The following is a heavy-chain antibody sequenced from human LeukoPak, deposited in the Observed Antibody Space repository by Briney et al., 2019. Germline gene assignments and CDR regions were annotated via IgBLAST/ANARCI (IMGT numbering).Heavy chain of an antibody. D-gene: IGHD6-13*01. CDR2: ISGSGGST. CDR1: GFTFSSYA. V-gene: IGHV3-23*01. CDR3: AKDGGSSWYESPSHAFDI. Sequence: PGGSLRLSCAASGFTFSSYAMSWVRQAPGKGLEWVSAISGSGGSTYYADSVKGRFTISRDNSKNTLYLQMNSLRAEDTAVYYCAKDGGSSWYESPSHAFDIWGQGTMVTVSS. J-gene: IGHJ3*02.